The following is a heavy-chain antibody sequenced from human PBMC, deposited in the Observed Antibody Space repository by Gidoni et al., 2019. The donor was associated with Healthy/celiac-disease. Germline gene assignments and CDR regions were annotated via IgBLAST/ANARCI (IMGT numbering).Heavy chain of an antibody. CDR3: ARGGEYDFWSGYYLSIDY. D-gene: IGHD3-3*01. CDR1: GFTFSSYE. V-gene: IGHV3-48*03. Sequence: EVQLVESGGGLVQPGGSLRLSCAAAGFTFSSYEMIWVRQAPGKGLEWVSYISSSGSTIYYADSVKGRFTISRDNAKNSLYLQMNSLRAEDTAVYYCARGGEYDFWSGYYLSIDYWGQGTLVTVSS. CDR2: ISSSGSTI. J-gene: IGHJ4*02.